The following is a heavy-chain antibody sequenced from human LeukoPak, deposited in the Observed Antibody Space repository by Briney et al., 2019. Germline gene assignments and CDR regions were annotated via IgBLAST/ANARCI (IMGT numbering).Heavy chain of an antibody. CDR1: GFIFSSYS. J-gene: IGHJ4*02. V-gene: IGHV3-21*01. Sequence: RTGGSLRLSCAASGFIFSSYSMNWVRQTPGKRREGVSSISSSSTYIFYADSVRGRFTISKDDAKNSLYLQMTSMRDEDTAVYYCARFETRGTGDFDNWGQGTLVTVSS. CDR2: ISSSSTYI. CDR3: ARFETRGTGDFDN. D-gene: IGHD3/OR15-3a*01.